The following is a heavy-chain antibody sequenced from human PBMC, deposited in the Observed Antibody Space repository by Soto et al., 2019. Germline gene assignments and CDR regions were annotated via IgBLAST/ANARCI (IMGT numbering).Heavy chain of an antibody. CDR3: AKDQSGYDHYAMDV. J-gene: IGHJ6*02. Sequence: QVQLVESGGGVVQPGRSLRLSCAASGFTFSSYGMHWVRQAPGKGLEWVAVISYDGTNRNHADSVKGRFTISRDNSKNTLHLQMNSLISEDTAVYYCAKDQSGYDHYAMDVWGQGTADTVSS. V-gene: IGHV3-30*18. CDR2: ISYDGTNR. CDR1: GFTFSSYG. D-gene: IGHD3-3*01.